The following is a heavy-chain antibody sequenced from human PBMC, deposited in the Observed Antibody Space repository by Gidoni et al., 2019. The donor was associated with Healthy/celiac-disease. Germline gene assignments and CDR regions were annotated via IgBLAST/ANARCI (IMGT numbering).Heavy chain of an antibody. J-gene: IGHJ4*02. D-gene: IGHD3-3*01. Sequence: QVQLVQAGAEVKKPGASVKVYCNASGYPFNSYGISWVRQAPGQGLEWMGWSSAYNGNTNDAQKLQGRVTMTTDTSTSTAYMELRSLRSDDTAVYYCARVFWSGYYADYWGQGTLVTVSS. CDR1: GYPFNSYG. CDR2: SSAYNGNT. V-gene: IGHV1-18*01. CDR3: ARVFWSGYYADY.